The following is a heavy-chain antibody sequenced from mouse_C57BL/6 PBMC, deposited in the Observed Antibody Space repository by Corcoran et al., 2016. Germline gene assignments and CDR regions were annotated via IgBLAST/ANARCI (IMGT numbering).Heavy chain of an antibody. CDR3: ARGASSGYSWFAY. V-gene: IGHV1-80*01. CDR2: IYPGDGDT. CDR1: GYAFSSYW. Sequence: QVQQQQSGAELVKPGASVKISCKASGYAFSSYWMNWVKQRPGKGLEWIGQIYPGDGDTNYNGKFKGKATLTADKSSSTAYMQLSSLTSEDSAVYFCARGASSGYSWFAYWGQGTLVTVSA. J-gene: IGHJ3*01. D-gene: IGHD3-2*02.